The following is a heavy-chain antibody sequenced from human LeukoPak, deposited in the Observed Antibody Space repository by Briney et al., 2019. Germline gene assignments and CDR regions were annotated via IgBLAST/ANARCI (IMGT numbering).Heavy chain of an antibody. D-gene: IGHD2-21*01. CDR1: GFSLSTSGMR. CDR2: IDWDDDK. J-gene: IGHJ4*02. CDR3: EWTPYLGGDCIVDY. V-gene: IGHV2-70*04. Sequence: SGPALVKPTQTLTLTCTFSGFSLSTSGMRVSWIRQPPGKALEWLARIDWDDDKFYSTSLKTRLTISKDTSKNQVVLTMTNMNPVATATYSFEWTPYLGGDCIVDYWGKETRATVSS.